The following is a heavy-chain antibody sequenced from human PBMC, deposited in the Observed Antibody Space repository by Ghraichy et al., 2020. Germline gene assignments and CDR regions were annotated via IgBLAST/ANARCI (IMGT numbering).Heavy chain of an antibody. D-gene: IGHD2-2*01. Sequence: GGSLRLSCAASGFTFSSYAMSWVRQAPGKGLEWVSAISGSGGSTYYADSVKGRFTISRDNSKNTLYLQMNSLRAEDTAVYYCAKDFMFSAAGGYYFDYWDQGTLVTVSS. CDR1: GFTFSSYA. CDR3: AKDFMFSAAGGYYFDY. V-gene: IGHV3-23*01. J-gene: IGHJ4*02. CDR2: ISGSGGST.